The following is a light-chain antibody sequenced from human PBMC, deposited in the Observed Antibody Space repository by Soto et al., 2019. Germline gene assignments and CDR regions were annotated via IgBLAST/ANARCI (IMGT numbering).Light chain of an antibody. CDR3: QQSYSTP. CDR2: AAS. J-gene: IGKJ2*01. CDR1: QSISSY. Sequence: FQMTQSPSSLSASVGDRVTITCRASQSISSYLNWYQQKPGKAPKLLIYAASSLQSGVPSRFSGSGSGTDFTLTISSLQPEDFATYYCQQSYSTPFGQGTKVDIK. V-gene: IGKV1-39*01.